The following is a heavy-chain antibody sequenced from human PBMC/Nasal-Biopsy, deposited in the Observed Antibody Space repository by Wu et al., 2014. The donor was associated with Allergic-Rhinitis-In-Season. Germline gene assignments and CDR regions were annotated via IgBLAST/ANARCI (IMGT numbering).Heavy chain of an antibody. CDR3: ARGPYSSSSLWVARGCYMDV. CDR1: GGSITSGSYF. Sequence: TLSLTCTVSGGSITSGSYFWSWIRQPAGKGLEWIGRIYTSGSANYNPSLKSRVTMSVDTSKNQFSLKLSSVTAADTAVYYCARGPYSSSSLWVARGCYMDVWGKGTTVTVSS. V-gene: IGHV4-61*02. D-gene: IGHD6-6*01. J-gene: IGHJ6*03. CDR2: IYTSGSA.